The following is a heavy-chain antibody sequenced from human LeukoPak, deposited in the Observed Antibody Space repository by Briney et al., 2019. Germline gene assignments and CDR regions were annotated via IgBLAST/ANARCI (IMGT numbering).Heavy chain of an antibody. D-gene: IGHD6-13*01. J-gene: IGHJ4*02. CDR1: GYSFSNYW. CDR3: ARQGCNSTWDRYLAY. Sequence: GESLQISCKGSGYSFSNYWIGWVRQMPGKGLEWMGIIYPGDSDVRYSPSFQGQVTISADKSISTAYLQWSSLQASDTAMYYCARQGCNSTWDRYLAYWGQGTQVTVSS. CDR2: IYPGDSDV. V-gene: IGHV5-51*01.